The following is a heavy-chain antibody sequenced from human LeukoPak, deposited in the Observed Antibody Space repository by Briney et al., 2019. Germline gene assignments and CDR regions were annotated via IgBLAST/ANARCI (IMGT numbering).Heavy chain of an antibody. V-gene: IGHV1-2*02. CDR2: INPNSGGT. J-gene: IGHJ3*02. CDR1: GHSFTGYY. CDR3: ATSTDDYGDYDAFDI. D-gene: IGHD4-17*01. Sequence: ASVKVSCKASGHSFTGYYMHWVQQAPGQGLEWMGWINPNSGGTNYEQKFQGRVTMTRDTSISTAYMELSRLRSDDTAVYYCATSTDDYGDYDAFDIWGQGTMVTVSS.